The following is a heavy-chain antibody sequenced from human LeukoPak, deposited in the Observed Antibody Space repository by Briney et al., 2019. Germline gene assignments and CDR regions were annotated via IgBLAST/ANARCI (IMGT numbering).Heavy chain of an antibody. J-gene: IGHJ5*02. CDR3: ARGSRGAVAGTVPLLWFDP. CDR2: IYYSGST. D-gene: IGHD6-19*01. Sequence: SETLSLTCTVSGGSISSYYWSWIRQPPGKGLEWIGYIYYSGSTSYNPSLKSRVTISVDTSKNQFSLKLSSVTAADTAVYYCARGSRGAVAGTVPLLWFDPWGQGTLVTVSS. V-gene: IGHV4-59*01. CDR1: GGSISSYY.